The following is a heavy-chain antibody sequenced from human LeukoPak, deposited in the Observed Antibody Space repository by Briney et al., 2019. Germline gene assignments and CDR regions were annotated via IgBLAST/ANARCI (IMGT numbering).Heavy chain of an antibody. CDR1: GGSISHHY. CDR2: IYYSGSA. Sequence: SETLSLTCSVSGGSISHHYWIWIRQPAGKGLEWIGYIYYSGSANYNPSLKSRVTISVDTSRNQFSLKLSSVTAADTAVYYCARDPSGSNWFDPWGQGTLVTVSS. V-gene: IGHV4-59*11. CDR3: ARDPSGSNWFDP. D-gene: IGHD3-22*01. J-gene: IGHJ5*02.